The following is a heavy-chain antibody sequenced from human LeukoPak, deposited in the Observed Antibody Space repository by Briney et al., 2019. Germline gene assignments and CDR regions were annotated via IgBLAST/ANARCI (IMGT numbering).Heavy chain of an antibody. V-gene: IGHV4-4*02. J-gene: IGHJ4*02. CDR3: ARAIVGATVVY. CDR2: IYHSGST. D-gene: IGHD1-26*01. Sequence: SETLSLTCAVFGGSIGSNIWWSWVRQPPGKGLEWIGEIYHSGSTNYNPSLKSRVTISVDTSKNQFSLKLSSVTAADTAVYYCARAIVGATVVYWGQGTLVTVSS. CDR1: GGSIGSNIW.